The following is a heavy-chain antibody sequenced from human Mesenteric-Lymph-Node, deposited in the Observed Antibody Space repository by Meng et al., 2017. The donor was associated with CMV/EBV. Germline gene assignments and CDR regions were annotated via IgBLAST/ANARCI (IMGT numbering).Heavy chain of an antibody. CDR3: ARVGVTIFGVVTTYYYGMDV. Sequence: SETLSLTCTVSGGSISSYYWSWIRQPPGKGLEWVGYFYYSGSANYNPSLRSRLIMSVDTSKNQFSLKLSSVTAADTAVYYCARVGVTIFGVVTTYYYGMDVWGQGTTVTVSS. CDR2: FYYSGSA. J-gene: IGHJ6*02. D-gene: IGHD3-3*01. V-gene: IGHV4-59*12. CDR1: GGSISSYY.